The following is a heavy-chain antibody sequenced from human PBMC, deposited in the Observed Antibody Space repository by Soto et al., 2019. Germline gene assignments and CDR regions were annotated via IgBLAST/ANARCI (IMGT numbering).Heavy chain of an antibody. Sequence: QVQLVESGGGVVQPGRSLRLSCAASGFTFSSYGMHWVRQAPGKGLEWVAVISYDGSNKYYADSVKGRFTISRDNSKNKLYLQMNSLRDEDTAVYYCAKVLGGMATGSRDAFDLWGQGTMVTGSS. J-gene: IGHJ3*01. CDR3: AKVLGGMATGSRDAFDL. D-gene: IGHD5-12*01. CDR1: GFTFSSYG. CDR2: ISYDGSNK. V-gene: IGHV3-30*18.